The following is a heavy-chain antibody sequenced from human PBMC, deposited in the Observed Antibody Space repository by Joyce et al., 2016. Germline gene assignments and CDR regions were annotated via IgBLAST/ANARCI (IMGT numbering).Heavy chain of an antibody. J-gene: IGHJ6*02. V-gene: IGHV3-21*02. Sequence: EVQLVESGGGLVKPGGSLKISCAASGFMFSTSSMSWFRQATGKGLEWVSAISGDRRFIFHADSGRGRFTVSRDNAENSLYLQMKSLRVEDTAVYFCARGGLVYDYSMDVWGQGTTVIVSS. CDR3: ARGGLVYDYSMDV. CDR1: GFMFSTSS. D-gene: IGHD2-21*01. CDR2: ISGDRRFI.